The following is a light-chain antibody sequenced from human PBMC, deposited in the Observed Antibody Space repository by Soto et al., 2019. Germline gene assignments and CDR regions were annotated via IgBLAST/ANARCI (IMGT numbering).Light chain of an antibody. CDR2: AAS. J-gene: IGKJ2*01. V-gene: IGKV1-39*01. CDR3: QQYDYWPRT. Sequence: DIQMTQSPSSLSPSVGDRVTITCRASQSISSYLNWYQHKPGKAPKLLIYAASSLQSGVPSRFSGSGSGTDFTLTISSLQPEDFATYYCQQYDYWPRTFGQGTKLEIK. CDR1: QSISSY.